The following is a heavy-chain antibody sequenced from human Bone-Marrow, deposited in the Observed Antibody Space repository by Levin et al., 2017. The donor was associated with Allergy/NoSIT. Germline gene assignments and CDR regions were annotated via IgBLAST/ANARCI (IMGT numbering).Heavy chain of an antibody. CDR2: ISGSDGST. J-gene: IGHJ4*02. CDR3: AKVSGAGMTMILLNS. Sequence: GGSLRLSCAASGFTFSYYAMSWVRQAPGKGLEWVSVISGSDGSTYYADSVKGRFTISRDNSKNTLFLQMNSLRADDTALYFCAKVSGAGMTMILLNSWGQGTLVTVSS. CDR1: GFTFSYYA. D-gene: IGHD3-22*01. V-gene: IGHV3-23*01.